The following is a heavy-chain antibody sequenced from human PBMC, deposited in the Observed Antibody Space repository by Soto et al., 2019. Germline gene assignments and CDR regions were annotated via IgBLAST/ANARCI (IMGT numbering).Heavy chain of an antibody. CDR3: VTWGPIGVSGDDY. Sequence: EVQLLESGGGLVQPGGSLRLSCAASGFTFSSYAMTWVRQAPGKGLEWVALILGGSGKTYYADSVKGRFTISRDNSKNTLYLQMTPLRAEDSALYSCVTWGPIGVSGDDYWGQGTLVTVSS. CDR2: ILGGSGKT. V-gene: IGHV3-23*01. D-gene: IGHD6-19*01. CDR1: GFTFSSYA. J-gene: IGHJ4*02.